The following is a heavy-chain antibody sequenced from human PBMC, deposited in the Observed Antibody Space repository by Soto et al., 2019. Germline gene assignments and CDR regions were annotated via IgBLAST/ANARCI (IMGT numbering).Heavy chain of an antibody. CDR2: IYYSGAT. J-gene: IGHJ5*02. CDR3: ATTNGAYSYDSVS. CDR1: RDSINSYYRY. Sequence: SETRSLTCTVSRDSINSYYRYWAWIRQRPGEGLEWIGYIYYSGATYYSPSLKTRVSISLHKSQNYFSLELSSVTAADTAVYYCATTNGAYSYDSVSWGQGTLVTFSS. D-gene: IGHD3-16*01. V-gene: IGHV4-30-4*08.